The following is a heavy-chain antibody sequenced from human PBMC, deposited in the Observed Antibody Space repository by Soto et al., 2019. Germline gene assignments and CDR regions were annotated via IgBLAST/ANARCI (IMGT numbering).Heavy chain of an antibody. D-gene: IGHD3-22*01. V-gene: IGHV1-18*01. Sequence: QVQLVQSGGEVKKPGASVKVSFKASGYTFTSYGISWVRQAPGQGLEWMGWISTYNGNTNYAQKLQGRVTMTTDTSTSTAYMELRSLRSDDTAVYYCARDRTYYYDSRGPWEDAFDIWGQGTMVTVSS. CDR1: GYTFTSYG. CDR3: ARDRTYYYDSRGPWEDAFDI. J-gene: IGHJ3*02. CDR2: ISTYNGNT.